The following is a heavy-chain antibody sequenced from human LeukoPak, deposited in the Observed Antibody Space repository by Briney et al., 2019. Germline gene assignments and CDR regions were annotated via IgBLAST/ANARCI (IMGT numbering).Heavy chain of an antibody. CDR3: ARDPLGLVDYYYYGMDV. Sequence: ASVKVSCKASGGTFSSYAISWVRQAPGQGLEWMGGIIPIFGTANYAQKFQGRVTITADESTSTAYMELSSLRSEDTAVYYCARDPLGLVDYYYYGMDVWGQGTTVTVSS. D-gene: IGHD6-19*01. CDR1: GGTFSSYA. CDR2: IIPIFGTA. J-gene: IGHJ6*02. V-gene: IGHV1-69*13.